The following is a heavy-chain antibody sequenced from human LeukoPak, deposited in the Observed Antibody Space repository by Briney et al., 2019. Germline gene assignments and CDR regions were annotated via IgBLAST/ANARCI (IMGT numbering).Heavy chain of an antibody. J-gene: IGHJ6*03. CDR3: AKVSKKANYYYYYYYMDV. CDR2: IRYDGSNK. V-gene: IGHV3-30*02. CDR1: GFTFSSYG. D-gene: IGHD4/OR15-4a*01. Sequence: GGSLRLSCAASGFTFSSYGMHWVRQAPGKGLEWVAFIRYDGSNKYYADSVKGRFTISRDNSKNTLYLQMNSLRAEDTAVYYCAKVSKKANYYYYYYYMDVWGKGTTVTISS.